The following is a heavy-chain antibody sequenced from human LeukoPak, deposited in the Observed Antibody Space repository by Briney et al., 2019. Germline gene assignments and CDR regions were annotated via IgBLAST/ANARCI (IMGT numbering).Heavy chain of an antibody. CDR2: TYYRSKWYN. CDR3: AREGSDGYLFDY. D-gene: IGHD3-16*01. V-gene: IGHV6-1*01. Sequence: SQTLSLTCAIPGDSVSSNSATWDWIRQSPSRGLEWLGRTYYRSKWYNDYAVSLKSRVTINPDTSKNQFSLQLNSVTPEDTAVYYCAREGSDGYLFDYWGQGSLVIVSS. CDR1: GDSVSSNSAT. J-gene: IGHJ4*02.